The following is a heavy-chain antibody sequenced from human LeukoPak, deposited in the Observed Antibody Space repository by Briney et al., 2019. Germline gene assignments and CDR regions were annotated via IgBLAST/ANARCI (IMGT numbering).Heavy chain of an antibody. D-gene: IGHD6-13*01. J-gene: IGHJ4*02. CDR3: ARDAGRVGAKQQLANY. CDR2: ISSSGSNI. CDR1: GFTFSDYY. Sequence: GGSLRLSCAASGFTFSDYYMSWIRQAPGKGLEWVSYISSSGSNIYYADSVKGRFTISRDNAKNSLYLQMNSLRAEDTAVYYCARDAGRVGAKQQLANYWGQGTLVTVSS. V-gene: IGHV3-11*01.